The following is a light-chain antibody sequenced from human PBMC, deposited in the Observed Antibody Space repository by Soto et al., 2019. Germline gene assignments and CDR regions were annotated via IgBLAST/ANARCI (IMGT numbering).Light chain of an antibody. J-gene: IGLJ1*01. CDR3: SSYTSSSTHNYV. V-gene: IGLV2-14*01. CDR1: SSDVGGYNY. Sequence: QSVLTQPASVSGSPGQSITISCTGTSSDVGGYNYVSWYQQHPGKAPKPMIYEASNRPSGVSNRFSSSKSGNTASLTISGLQAEDEADYYCSSYTSSSTHNYVFGTGTKVTVL. CDR2: EAS.